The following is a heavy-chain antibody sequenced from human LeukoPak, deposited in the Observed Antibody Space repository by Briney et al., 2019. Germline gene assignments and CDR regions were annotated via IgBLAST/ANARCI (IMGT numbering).Heavy chain of an antibody. D-gene: IGHD1-1*01. V-gene: IGHV4-61*02. CDR1: GGSISSGSYY. J-gene: IGHJ4*02. Sequence: SETLSLTCTVSGGSISSGSYYWSWIRQPAGKGLEWIGRIYTSGSTNYNPSLKSRVTISVDTSKNQFSLKLSSVTAADTAMYYCARYLTGTATFDYWGQGTLVTVSA. CDR3: ARYLTGTATFDY. CDR2: IYTSGST.